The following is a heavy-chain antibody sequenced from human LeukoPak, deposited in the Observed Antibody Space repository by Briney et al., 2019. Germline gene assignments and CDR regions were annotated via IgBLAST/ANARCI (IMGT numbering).Heavy chain of an antibody. CDR3: ARADGEGAFDI. Sequence: GGSLRLSCAASGFTFSSYGMHWVRQAPGKGLEWVAVISYDGSNKYYADSVKGRFTISRDNSKNTLYLQMNSLRAEDTAVYYCARADGEGAFDIWGQGIMVTVSS. J-gene: IGHJ3*02. V-gene: IGHV3-30*03. CDR2: ISYDGSNK. CDR1: GFTFSSYG.